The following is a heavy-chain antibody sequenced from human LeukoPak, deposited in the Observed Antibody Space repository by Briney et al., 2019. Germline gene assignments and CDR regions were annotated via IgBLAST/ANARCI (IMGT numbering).Heavy chain of an antibody. CDR1: GYTFTSYG. Sequence: GASVKVSCKASGYTFTSYGISWVRQAPGQGLEWMGWISAYNGNTNYAQKFQGRVTMTRDTSISTAYMELSRLRSDDTAVYYCAREYGGKRYFQHWGQGTLVTVSS. D-gene: IGHD4-23*01. J-gene: IGHJ1*01. CDR3: AREYGGKRYFQH. CDR2: ISAYNGNT. V-gene: IGHV1-18*01.